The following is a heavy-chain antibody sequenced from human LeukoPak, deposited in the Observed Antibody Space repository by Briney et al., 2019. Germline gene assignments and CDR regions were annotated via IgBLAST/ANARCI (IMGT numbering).Heavy chain of an antibody. D-gene: IGHD6-19*01. J-gene: IGHJ4*02. V-gene: IGHV3-30*02. Sequence: SGGSLRLSCTASGFNFNNYAMHWVRQTPGKGLEWVAFIRYDGSDKYYADSVKGRFTISRDNYKNKLYLQMNSLRVEDTAVYYCAKNGYKIGWSFDFWGQGTLVSVYS. CDR1: GFNFNNYA. CDR3: AKNGYKIGWSFDF. CDR2: IRYDGSDK.